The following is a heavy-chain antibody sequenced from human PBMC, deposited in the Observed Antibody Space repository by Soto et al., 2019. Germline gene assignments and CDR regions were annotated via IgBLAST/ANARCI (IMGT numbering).Heavy chain of an antibody. Sequence: GGSLRLSCAASGFTFSSYAMSWVRQAPGKGLEWVSAISGSGGSTYYADSVKGRFTISRDNSKNTLYLQMNSLRAEDTAVYYCAKDYYYDSSGFPHPFDYWGQGTLVTVSS. CDR1: GFTFSSYA. CDR3: AKDYYYDSSGFPHPFDY. D-gene: IGHD3-22*01. CDR2: ISGSGGST. V-gene: IGHV3-23*01. J-gene: IGHJ4*02.